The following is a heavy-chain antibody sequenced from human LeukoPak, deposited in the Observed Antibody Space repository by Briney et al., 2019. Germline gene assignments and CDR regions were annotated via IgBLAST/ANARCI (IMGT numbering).Heavy chain of an antibody. D-gene: IGHD6-13*01. Sequence: GASVKVSCKASGYTFTSYGISWVRQAPGQGLEWMGWISAYNGDTNYAQKLQGRVTMTSDTSTSTAYMELRSLRSDDTAVYYCARVHQPPYSSSWYQRYYGMDVWGQGTTVTVSS. CDR2: ISAYNGDT. V-gene: IGHV1-18*01. CDR3: ARVHQPPYSSSWYQRYYGMDV. J-gene: IGHJ6*02. CDR1: GYTFTSYG.